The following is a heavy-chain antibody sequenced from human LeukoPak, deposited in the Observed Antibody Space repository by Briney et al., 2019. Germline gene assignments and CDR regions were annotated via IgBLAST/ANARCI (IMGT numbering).Heavy chain of an antibody. J-gene: IGHJ4*02. V-gene: IGHV3-33*08. CDR2: IWYDGSNK. CDR3: SRWHSASGSHYNDY. Sequence: PGGSLRLSCAASGFTFSSHGMHWVRQAPGKGLGWVAVIWYDGSNKYYADSVRGRFTISRDNSKNTLYLQMNSLRAEDTALYYCSRWHSASGSHYNDYWGQGTLVTVSS. CDR1: GFTFSSHG. D-gene: IGHD3-10*01.